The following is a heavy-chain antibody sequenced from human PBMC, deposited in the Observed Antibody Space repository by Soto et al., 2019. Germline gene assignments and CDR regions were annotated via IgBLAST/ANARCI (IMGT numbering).Heavy chain of an antibody. CDR1: GGSISSYY. J-gene: IGHJ4*02. CDR2: IYYSGST. Sequence: PSETLSLTCTVSGGSISSYYWSWIRQPPGKGLEWIGYIYYSGSTNYNPSLKSRVTISVDTSKNQFSLKLSSVTAADTAVYYCARGELRYFDWAPGYWGQGTLVTVSS. D-gene: IGHD3-9*01. V-gene: IGHV4-59*01. CDR3: ARGELRYFDWAPGY.